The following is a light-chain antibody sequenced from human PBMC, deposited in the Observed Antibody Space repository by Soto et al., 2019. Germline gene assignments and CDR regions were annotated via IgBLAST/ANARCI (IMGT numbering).Light chain of an antibody. Sequence: EIVMTQSPATLSVSPGERATLSCRASQSVSSNLAWYQQKPGQAPRLLFYGASTRATGIPARFSGSGSGTEFTLTISSLQSEDFAVYYCQQYNNWPKTFGHGTKVDIK. CDR3: QQYNNWPKT. CDR1: QSVSSN. CDR2: GAS. J-gene: IGKJ1*01. V-gene: IGKV3-15*01.